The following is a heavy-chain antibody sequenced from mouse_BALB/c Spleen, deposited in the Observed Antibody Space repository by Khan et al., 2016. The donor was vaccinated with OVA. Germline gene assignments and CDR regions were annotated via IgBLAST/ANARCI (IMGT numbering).Heavy chain of an antibody. CDR3: ARIKKIVATYFAD. V-gene: IGHV1S81*02. CDR1: GYTFTSYW. CDR2: TNPTNGRT. J-gene: IGHJ2*01. D-gene: IGHD1-1*01. Sequence: QVQLQQPGAELVKAGASVKMSCKASGYTFTSYWMHWVKQRLGQGLEWFAETNPTNGRTYYTEKFKSKATLTVDKSSSTAYMLLSGPPFEDSAVYYGARIKKIVATYFADWGQGTTLTVSS.